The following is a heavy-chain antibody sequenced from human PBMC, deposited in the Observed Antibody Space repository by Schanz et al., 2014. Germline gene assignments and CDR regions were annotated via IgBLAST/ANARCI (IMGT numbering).Heavy chain of an antibody. CDR3: ASSGAGYSSSWDFDY. Sequence: QLQLVQSGAEVKKPGSSVKVSCKLSGGTFSSYAISWVRQAPGQGLEWMGRIIPILGIANYAQNFQGRVTITADKSTSTAYMDVSSLRSEDTAVYYCASSGAGYSSSWDFDYWGQGTLVTVSS. CDR2: IIPILGIA. J-gene: IGHJ4*02. D-gene: IGHD6-13*01. V-gene: IGHV1-69*02. CDR1: GGTFSSYA.